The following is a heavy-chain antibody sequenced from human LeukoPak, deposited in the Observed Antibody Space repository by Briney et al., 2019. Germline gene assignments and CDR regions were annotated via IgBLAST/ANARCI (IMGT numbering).Heavy chain of an antibody. V-gene: IGHV3-33*01. CDR2: IWYDGSNK. Sequence: PGGSLRLSCAASGFTFTSYGMHWVRQAPGKGLEWVAVIWYDGSNKYYADSVKGRFTISRDNSKNTLYLQMNSLRAEDTAVYYCARDQWLVRGYYFDYWGQGILVTVSS. CDR3: ARDQWLVRGYYFDY. CDR1: GFTFTSYG. J-gene: IGHJ4*02. D-gene: IGHD6-19*01.